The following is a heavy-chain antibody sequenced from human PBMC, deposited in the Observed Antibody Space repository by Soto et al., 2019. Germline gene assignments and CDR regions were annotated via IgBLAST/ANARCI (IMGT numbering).Heavy chain of an antibody. CDR3: ARVPRVGIVVVIASYYFDY. D-gene: IGHD2-21*01. Sequence: GGSLRLSCAASGFTFSSYWMSWVRQAPGKGLEWVANIKQDGSEKYYVDSVKGRFTISRDNAKNSLYLQMNSLRAEDTAVYYCARVPRVGIVVVIASYYFDYWGQGTLVTVSS. CDR2: IKQDGSEK. J-gene: IGHJ4*02. V-gene: IGHV3-7*01. CDR1: GFTFSSYW.